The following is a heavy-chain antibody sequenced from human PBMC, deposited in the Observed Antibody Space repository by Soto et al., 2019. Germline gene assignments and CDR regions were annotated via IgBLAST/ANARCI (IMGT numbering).Heavy chain of an antibody. CDR2: IHTTDGT. Sequence: ETLSLTCTVSGGSISSYYWSWIRQPAGKGMEWIGRIHTTDGTNYNPSLKSRVTMSIDTSNNQFSLKLSSLTAADTAVYYCARALSSAAGLYFDFWGQGTLVTVSS. J-gene: IGHJ4*02. CDR3: ARALSSAAGLYFDF. V-gene: IGHV4-4*07. CDR1: GGSISSYY. D-gene: IGHD6-13*01.